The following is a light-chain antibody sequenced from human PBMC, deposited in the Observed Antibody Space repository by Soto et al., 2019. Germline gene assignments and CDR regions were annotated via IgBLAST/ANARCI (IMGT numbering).Light chain of an antibody. J-gene: IGKJ5*01. CDR3: QQYTSYCT. CDR1: QDISNW. V-gene: IGKV1-5*03. CDR2: KAS. Sequence: DIQRTKSTSTLSASVGHRVAITFRASQDISNWLAWYQQKPGKAPNLLIYKASTLDSGVPSRFSGSGSGTDFTLTISGLQPDDFATYYCQQYTSYCTFGQGTRLEIK.